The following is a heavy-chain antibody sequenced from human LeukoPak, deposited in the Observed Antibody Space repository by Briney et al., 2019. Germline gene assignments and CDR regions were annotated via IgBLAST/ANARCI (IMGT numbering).Heavy chain of an antibody. Sequence: PGGSLRLSCVASGFIFGDYWMRWVRQAPGKGLEWVGRIRSRAAGGTTEYAAPVKGRFVISRDDSKNTVYPHMDSLKNEDTAVYYCTTGIRGPGNTGSWGQGTLVIVSS. CDR3: TTGIRGPGNTGS. V-gene: IGHV3-15*01. CDR1: GFIFGDYW. CDR2: IRSRAAGGTT. J-gene: IGHJ1*01. D-gene: IGHD3-10*01.